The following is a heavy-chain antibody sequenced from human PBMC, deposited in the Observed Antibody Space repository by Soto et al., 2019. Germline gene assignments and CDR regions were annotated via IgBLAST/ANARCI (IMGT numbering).Heavy chain of an antibody. CDR1: GFTFSDYY. D-gene: IGHD2-2*01. V-gene: IGHV3-11*06. Sequence: GSLRLSCAASGFTFSDYYMTWIRQAPRKGLEWVSYISGSGSYTNYADSVKGRFTISRDNAKNSLYLQMNSLRAEDTAVYYCARDPRGDCSSTSCYFYWGQGTLVTVSS. CDR2: ISGSGSYT. CDR3: ARDPRGDCSSTSCYFY. J-gene: IGHJ4*02.